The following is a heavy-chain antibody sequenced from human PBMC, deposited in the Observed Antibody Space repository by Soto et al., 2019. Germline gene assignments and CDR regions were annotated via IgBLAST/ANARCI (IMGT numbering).Heavy chain of an antibody. J-gene: IGHJ4*02. CDR2: IIPIFGTA. Sequence: QVQLVQSGAEVKKPGSSVKVSCKASGGTFSSYAISWVRQAPGQGLEWMGGIIPIFGTANYAQKFQGRVTITADESTSTAYMELSSLRSEDTAVYYCAREVGTIVVEGILGYFVYWGQGTLVTVSS. CDR1: GGTFSSYA. V-gene: IGHV1-69*01. D-gene: IGHD2-15*01. CDR3: AREVGTIVVEGILGYFVY.